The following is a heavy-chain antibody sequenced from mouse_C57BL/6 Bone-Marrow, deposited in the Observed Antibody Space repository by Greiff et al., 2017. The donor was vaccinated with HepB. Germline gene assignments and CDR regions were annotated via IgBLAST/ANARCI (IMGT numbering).Heavy chain of an antibody. CDR2: IYPRSGNT. Sequence: QVQLKQSGAELARPGASVKLSCKASGYTFTSYGISWVKQRTGQGLEWIGEIYPRSGNTYYNEKFKGKATLTADKSSSTAYMELRSLTSEDSAVYFCAREELPYSNYYFDYWGQGTTLTVSS. D-gene: IGHD2-5*01. CDR3: AREELPYSNYYFDY. J-gene: IGHJ2*01. V-gene: IGHV1-81*01. CDR1: GYTFTSYG.